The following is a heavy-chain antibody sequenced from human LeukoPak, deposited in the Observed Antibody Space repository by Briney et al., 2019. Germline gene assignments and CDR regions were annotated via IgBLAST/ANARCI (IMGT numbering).Heavy chain of an antibody. D-gene: IGHD4-17*01. CDR2: IIPILGIA. Sequence: GASVKVSRKASGGTFSSYAISWVRQAPGQGLEWMGRIIPILGIANYAQKFQGRVTITADKSTSTAYMELSSLRSEDTAVYYCARDYGDSSYYFDYWGQGTLVTVSS. CDR3: ARDYGDSSYYFDY. CDR1: GGTFSSYA. V-gene: IGHV1-69*04. J-gene: IGHJ4*02.